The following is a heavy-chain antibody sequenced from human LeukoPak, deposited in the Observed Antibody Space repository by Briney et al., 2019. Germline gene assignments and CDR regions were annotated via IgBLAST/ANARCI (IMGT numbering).Heavy chain of an antibody. D-gene: IGHD1-26*01. CDR1: GYTFTGYY. CDR3: ARDSIVGATSVNWFDP. Sequence: GASVKVSCQASGYTFTGYYMHWVRQAPGQGLEWMGWINPHSGGTNYAQKFEGRVTMTRDTSITTAYMELSRLRSDDTAVYYCARDSIVGATSVNWFDPWGQGTLVTVSS. V-gene: IGHV1-2*02. J-gene: IGHJ5*02. CDR2: INPHSGGT.